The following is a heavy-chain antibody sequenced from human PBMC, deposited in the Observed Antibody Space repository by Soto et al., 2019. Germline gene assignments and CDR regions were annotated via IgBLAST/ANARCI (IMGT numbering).Heavy chain of an antibody. CDR1: GFTFTNSA. CDR2: IIVASGRT. J-gene: IGHJ3*01. Sequence: QVQIVQSGPEVKRPGTSVRVSCKTSGFTFTNSAVQWVRQARGQRLEWIGWIIVASGRTNYAREVQERVTISRDTSTSTAYMELSGLRSEDTAMYYCVAELYSGGGCCSFDFWGQGRMVTVSS. V-gene: IGHV1-58*01. D-gene: IGHD2-21*02. CDR3: VAELYSGGGCCSFDF.